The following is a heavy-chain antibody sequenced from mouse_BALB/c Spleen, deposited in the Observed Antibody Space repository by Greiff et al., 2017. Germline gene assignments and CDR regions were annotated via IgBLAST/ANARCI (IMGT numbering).Heavy chain of an antibody. CDR1: GFAFSSYD. Sequence: EVKLMESGGGLVKPGGSLKLSCAASGFAFSSYDMSWVRQTPEKRLEWVAYISSGGGSTYYPDTVKGRFTISRDNAKNTLYLQMSSLKSEDTAMYYCARHDYYRYGAYWGQGTLVTVSA. CDR3: ARHDYYRYGAY. V-gene: IGHV5-12-1*01. D-gene: IGHD2-14*01. J-gene: IGHJ3*01. CDR2: ISSGGGST.